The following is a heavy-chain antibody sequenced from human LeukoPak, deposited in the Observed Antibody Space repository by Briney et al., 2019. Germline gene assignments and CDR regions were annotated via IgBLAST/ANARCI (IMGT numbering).Heavy chain of an antibody. D-gene: IGHD5-18*01. J-gene: IGHJ2*01. CDR1: GFTFSSYS. CDR3: ARGGYSYGLHWYFDL. Sequence: GGSLRLSCAASGFTFSSYSMNWVRQAPGKGLEWVSSISSSSSYIYYADSVKGRFTISRDNAKNSLYLQMNSLRAEDTAVYYCARGGYSYGLHWYFDLWGRGTLVTVSS. CDR2: ISSSSSYI. V-gene: IGHV3-21*01.